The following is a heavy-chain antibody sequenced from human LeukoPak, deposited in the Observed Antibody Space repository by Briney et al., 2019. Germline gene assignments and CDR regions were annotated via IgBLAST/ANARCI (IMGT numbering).Heavy chain of an antibody. CDR3: ARGEDSSGYAHDY. Sequence: SETLSLTCAVYGGSFSGYYWSWIRQPPGKGLEWIGEINHSGSTNCNPSLKSRVTISVDTFKNHFSLKLSSVTAADTAVYYCARGEDSSGYAHDYWGQGTLVTVSS. CDR2: INHSGST. V-gene: IGHV4-34*01. CDR1: GGSFSGYY. J-gene: IGHJ4*02. D-gene: IGHD3-22*01.